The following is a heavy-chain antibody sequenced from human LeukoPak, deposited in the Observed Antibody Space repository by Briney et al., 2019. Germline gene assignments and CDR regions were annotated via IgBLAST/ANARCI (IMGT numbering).Heavy chain of an antibody. V-gene: IGHV3-23*01. D-gene: IGHD2-2*01. J-gene: IGHJ4*02. CDR2: ITGRSGST. Sequence: GGSLRLSCAASGFTFSSYAMTWVRQAPGKGLEWVSVITGRSGSTYYADSVKGRFTISRDNSKNTLYLQMNSLRAEDTAVYHCARVIGYCSDTSCFEGNWGQGTLVTVSS. CDR1: GFTFSSYA. CDR3: ARVIGYCSDTSCFEGN.